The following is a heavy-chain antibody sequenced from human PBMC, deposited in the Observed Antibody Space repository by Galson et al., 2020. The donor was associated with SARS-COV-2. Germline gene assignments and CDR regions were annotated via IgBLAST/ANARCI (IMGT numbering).Heavy chain of an antibody. J-gene: IGHJ6*02. D-gene: IGHD3-16*02. CDR2: ISSSSSYI. CDR3: ARDDYDYVWGSYRPPKSYYGMDV. V-gene: IGHV3-21*01. CDR1: GFTFSSYS. Sequence: GESLKISCAASGFTFSSYSMNWVRQAPGKGLEWVSSISSSSSYIYYADSVKGRFTISRDNAKNSLYLQMNSLRAEDTAVYYCARDDYDYVWGSYRPPKSYYGMDVWGQGTTVTVSS.